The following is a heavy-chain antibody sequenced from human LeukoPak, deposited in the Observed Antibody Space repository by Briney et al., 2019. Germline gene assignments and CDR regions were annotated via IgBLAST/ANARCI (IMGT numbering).Heavy chain of an antibody. Sequence: GGSLRLSCAASGFTFNTYGMHWVRQAPGKGLEWVAVIWYDGNNKYYADSVKGRFTISRDNSKNTLYLQMNSLGAQDTAVYYCPRNRNCQRYSRGGYYYGMDVWGQGTTVTVSS. CDR1: GFTFNTYG. V-gene: IGHV3-33*01. J-gene: IGHJ6*02. D-gene: IGHD2-15*01. CDR2: IWYDGNNK. CDR3: PRNRNCQRYSRGGYYYGMDV.